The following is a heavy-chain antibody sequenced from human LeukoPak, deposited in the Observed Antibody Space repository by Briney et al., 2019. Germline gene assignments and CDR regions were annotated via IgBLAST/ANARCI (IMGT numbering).Heavy chain of an antibody. J-gene: IGHJ5*02. Sequence: GGSLRLSCAASGFTFSDYYMNWIRQAPGKGLQWVSYISGSSTCTNYADSVKGRFTISRDNAKNSLHLQMNSLRAEDTAVYYCVRDARSWFDPWGQGTLVTVSS. CDR2: ISGSSTCT. CDR1: GFTFSDYY. CDR3: VRDARSWFDP. V-gene: IGHV3-11*05.